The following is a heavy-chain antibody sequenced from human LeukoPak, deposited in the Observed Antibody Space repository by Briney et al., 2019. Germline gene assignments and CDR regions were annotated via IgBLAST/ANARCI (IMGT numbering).Heavy chain of an antibody. J-gene: IGHJ4*02. V-gene: IGHV3-30-3*01. CDR2: ISYDGSNK. CDR3: ARDRDTYYYGSGSLDY. CDR1: GFTFSSYA. D-gene: IGHD3-10*01. Sequence: GGSLRLSCAASGFTFSSYAMHWVRQAQGKGLEWVAVISYDGSNKYYADSVKGRFTISRDNSKNTLYVQMNSLRAEDTAVYYCARDRDTYYYGSGSLDYWGQGTLVTVSS.